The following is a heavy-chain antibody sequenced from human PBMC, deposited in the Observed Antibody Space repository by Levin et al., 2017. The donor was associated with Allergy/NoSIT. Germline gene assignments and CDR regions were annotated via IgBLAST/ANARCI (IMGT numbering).Heavy chain of an antibody. D-gene: IGHD2-2*01. CDR3: ARAPVCSSTSCYGGDYYYYYGMDV. V-gene: IGHV4-59*01. CDR2: IYYSGST. CDR1: GGSIRSYY. J-gene: IGHJ6*02. Sequence: SQTLSLTCTVSGGSIRSYYWSWIRQPPGKGLEWIGYIYYSGSTNYNPSLKSRVTISVDTSKNQFSLKLSSVTAADTAVYYCARAPVCSSTSCYGGDYYYYYGMDVWGQGTTVTVSS.